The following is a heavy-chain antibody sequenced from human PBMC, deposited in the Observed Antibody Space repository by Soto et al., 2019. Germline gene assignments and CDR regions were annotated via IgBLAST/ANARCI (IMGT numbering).Heavy chain of an antibody. CDR3: ATSPYWFGEGVS. J-gene: IGHJ4*02. CDR1: GFTFSSYA. D-gene: IGHD3-10*01. CDR2: ISGSGGST. Sequence: EVQLLESGGGLVQPGGSLRLSCAASGFTFSSYAMSWVRQAPGKGLEWVSAISGSGGSTYYADSVKGRFTISRDNSKDTLYLQMNSLRAEDTAVYYCATSPYWFGEGVSWGQGTLVTVSS. V-gene: IGHV3-23*01.